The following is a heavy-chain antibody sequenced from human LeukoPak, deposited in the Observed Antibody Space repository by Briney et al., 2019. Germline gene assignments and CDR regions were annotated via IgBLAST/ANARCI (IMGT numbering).Heavy chain of an antibody. V-gene: IGHV1-2*06. D-gene: IGHD3-22*01. CDR1: GYTFTGYY. Sequence: ASVKVSCKASGYTFTGYYMHWVRQAPGQGLEWMGRINPNSGGTNYAQKFQGRVTMTRDTSISTAYMELSRLRSDDTAVYYCASPRSYYDSSGYYISWGQGTLVTVSS. CDR3: ASPRSYYDSSGYYIS. J-gene: IGHJ5*02. CDR2: INPNSGGT.